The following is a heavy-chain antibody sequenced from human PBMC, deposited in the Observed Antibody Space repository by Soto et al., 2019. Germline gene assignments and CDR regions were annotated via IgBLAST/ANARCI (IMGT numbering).Heavy chain of an antibody. D-gene: IGHD3-22*01. CDR3: ARGGYYDSSGYYPASFDI. CDR1: GITFSRYA. CDR2: ISNDGSNK. J-gene: IGHJ3*02. Sequence: QVQLVESGGGVVQPGRPLRLSCAVSGITFSRYAMHWVRQAPGKGLECVAVISNDGSNKQYADSVKGRFTISRDNSKNTLYVQMNSLRAEDTAVYYCARGGYYDSSGYYPASFDIWGQGTMVTVSS. V-gene: IGHV3-30-3*01.